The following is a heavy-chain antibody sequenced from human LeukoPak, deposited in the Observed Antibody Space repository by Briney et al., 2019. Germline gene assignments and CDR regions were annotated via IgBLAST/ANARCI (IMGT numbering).Heavy chain of an antibody. CDR3: AREDPSVNNAFDI. V-gene: IGHV3-33*01. D-gene: IGHD2/OR15-2a*01. CDR2: IWYDESNK. J-gene: IGHJ3*02. Sequence: PGXSLXLSCAASGFTFSSYGMHWVRQVPGKGLEWVAGIWYDESNKYYAYSVEGRFTISRDNSKNTLDLEMNSLRAEDTAVYYCAREDPSVNNAFDIWGQGTMVTVSS. CDR1: GFTFSSYG.